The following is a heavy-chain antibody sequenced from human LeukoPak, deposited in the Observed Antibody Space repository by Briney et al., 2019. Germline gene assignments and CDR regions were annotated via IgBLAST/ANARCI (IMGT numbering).Heavy chain of an antibody. CDR3: ARAGLNYYDSSGYYYEYFQH. Sequence: SVKVSCKASGGTFSSYAISWVRQAPGQGLEWMGGIIPIFGTANYAQKFQGRVTITADESTSTAYMELSSLRSEDTAVYYCARAGLNYYDSSGYYYEYFQHWGQGTLATVSS. CDR2: IIPIFGTA. V-gene: IGHV1-69*01. D-gene: IGHD3-22*01. J-gene: IGHJ1*01. CDR1: GGTFSSYA.